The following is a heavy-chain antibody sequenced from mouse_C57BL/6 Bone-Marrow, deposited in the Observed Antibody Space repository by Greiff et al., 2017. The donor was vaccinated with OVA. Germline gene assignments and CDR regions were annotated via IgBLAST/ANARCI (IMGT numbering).Heavy chain of an antibody. Sequence: QVTLKVSGPGLLQSSQSLSLSCSFSGFSLSTSGMGVSWIRQPSGKGLEWLAHLYWDDDKRYHPSLKSRLPTSKDTSRNHVFLKITSVDTADTATYYCARSYDYWYFDVWGTGTTVTVSS. CDR1: GFSLSTSGMG. CDR3: ARSYDYWYFDV. CDR2: LYWDDDK. V-gene: IGHV8-12*01. J-gene: IGHJ1*03. D-gene: IGHD2-3*01.